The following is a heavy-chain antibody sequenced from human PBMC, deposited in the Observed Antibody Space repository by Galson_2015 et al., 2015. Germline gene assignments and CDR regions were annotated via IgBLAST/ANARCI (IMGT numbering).Heavy chain of an antibody. CDR3: ARDRAFYSSSSLGFDY. CDR2: ISSSSNTI. J-gene: IGHJ4*02. V-gene: IGHV3-48*01. D-gene: IGHD6-6*01. CDR1: GFTFSSYS. Sequence: SLRLSCAASGFTFSSYSMNWVRQAPGKGLEWLSYISSSSNTIYYADSVKGRFTISRGSARNSLYLQMNSLRAEDTAVYYCARDRAFYSSSSLGFDYWGQGTLVTVSS.